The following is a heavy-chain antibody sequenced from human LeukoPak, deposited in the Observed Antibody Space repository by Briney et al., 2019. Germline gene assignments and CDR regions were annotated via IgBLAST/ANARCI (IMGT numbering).Heavy chain of an antibody. CDR3: ARGTRYYYYYYGMDV. CDR2: IKQDGSEK. V-gene: IGHV3-7*01. D-gene: IGHD1-14*01. J-gene: IGHJ6*02. Sequence: PGGSLRLSCAASGFTFSSYWMSWVRQAPGKGLEWVANIKQDGSEKYYVDSVKGRFTISRDNAKNSLYLQMNSLRAEDTAVYYCARGTRYYYYYYGMDVWGQGTTVTVSS. CDR1: GFTFSSYW.